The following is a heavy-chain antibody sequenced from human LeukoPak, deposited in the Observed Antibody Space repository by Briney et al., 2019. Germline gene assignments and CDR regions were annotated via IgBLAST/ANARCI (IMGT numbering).Heavy chain of an antibody. D-gene: IGHD3-10*01. CDR3: ARTKRGYGSGSYNDY. V-gene: IGHV1-2*02. Sequence: ASVKVSCKASGYTFTGYYMHWVRQAPGQGLEWMRWINPNSGGANYAQKFQGRVTMTRDTSISTAYMELSRLRSDDTAVYYCARTKRGYGSGSYNDYWGQGTLVTVSS. CDR1: GYTFTGYY. CDR2: INPNSGGA. J-gene: IGHJ4*02.